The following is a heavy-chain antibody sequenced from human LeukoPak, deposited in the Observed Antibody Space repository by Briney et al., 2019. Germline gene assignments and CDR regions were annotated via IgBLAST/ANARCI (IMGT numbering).Heavy chain of an antibody. J-gene: IGHJ5*02. Sequence: SETPSLTCAVYGGSFSDYYWSWIRQTPGKGLEWIGEINDSGSTHYNPSLKSRVTILVDTSKNQFSLNLTSVTAADTAMYYCARHSGGTYYVNFDPWGQGTLVTVSS. CDR3: ARHSGGTYYVNFDP. V-gene: IGHV4-34*01. CDR1: GGSFSDYY. CDR2: INDSGST. D-gene: IGHD1-26*01.